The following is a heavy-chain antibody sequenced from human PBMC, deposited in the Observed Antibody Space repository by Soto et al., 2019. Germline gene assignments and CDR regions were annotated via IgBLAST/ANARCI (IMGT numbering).Heavy chain of an antibody. J-gene: IGHJ6*02. CDR2: ISSSSSYI. D-gene: IGHD6-19*01. Sequence: PGGSLRLCCAASGFTFSSYSMNWVRQAPGKGLEWVSSISSSSSYIYYADSVKGRFTISRDNAKNSLYLQMNSLRAEDTAVYYCARDPTAGTFGMDVWGQGTTVTVSS. CDR1: GFTFSSYS. V-gene: IGHV3-21*01. CDR3: ARDPTAGTFGMDV.